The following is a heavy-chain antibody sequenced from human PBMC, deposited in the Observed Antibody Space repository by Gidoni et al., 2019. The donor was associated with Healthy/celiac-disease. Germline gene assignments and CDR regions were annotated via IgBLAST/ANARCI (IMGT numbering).Heavy chain of an antibody. V-gene: IGHV4-34*01. CDR3: AVRVPAAIGGYFQH. CDR2: INHSGST. CDR1: GGSFSGYY. Sequence: QVQLQQWGAGLLKPSETLSLTCAVYGGSFSGYYWIGEINHSGSTNYNPSLKSRVTRSVDTSKNQFSLKLSSVTAADTAVYYCAVRVPAAIGGYFQHWGQGTLVTVSS. J-gene: IGHJ1*01. D-gene: IGHD2-2*01.